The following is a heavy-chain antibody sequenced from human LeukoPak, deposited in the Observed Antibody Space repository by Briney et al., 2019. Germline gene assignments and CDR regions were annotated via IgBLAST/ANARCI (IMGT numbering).Heavy chain of an antibody. CDR1: GFTFSSYS. CDR2: ISSSSSYI. V-gene: IGHV3-21*01. D-gene: IGHD4-17*01. J-gene: IGHJ6*02. CDR3: ARDTTVTLGGYYYYGMDV. Sequence: GGSLRLSCAASGFTFSSYSMNWVRQAPGKGLEWVSSISSSSSYIYYADSVKGRFTISRDNAKNSLYLQMNSLRAEDTAVYYCARDTTVTLGGYYYYGMDVWGQGTTVTVSS.